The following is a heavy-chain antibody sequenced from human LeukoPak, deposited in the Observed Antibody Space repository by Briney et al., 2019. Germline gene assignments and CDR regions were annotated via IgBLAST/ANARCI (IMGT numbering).Heavy chain of an antibody. CDR2: ISGSGGST. J-gene: IGHJ4*02. V-gene: IGHV3-23*01. CDR1: GFTFSSYA. Sequence: GGSLRLSCAASGFTFSSYAMSWVRQAPGKGLEWVSAISGSGGSTYYADSVKGRFTISRDNSKNTLYLQMNSLRAGDTAVYYCAKDFHRITIFGVVTLTLDYWGQGTLVTVSS. D-gene: IGHD3-3*01. CDR3: AKDFHRITIFGVVTLTLDY.